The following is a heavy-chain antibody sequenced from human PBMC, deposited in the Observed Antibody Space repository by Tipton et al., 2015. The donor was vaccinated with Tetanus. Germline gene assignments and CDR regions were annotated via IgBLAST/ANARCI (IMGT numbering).Heavy chain of an antibody. CDR1: GFPFHSYH. D-gene: IGHD6-6*01. Sequence: SLRLSCATSGFPFHSYHMAWLRQAPGKGLEWISYIGDATKVIHYADSVKGRFTVSRDNAKNSLYLQMNSLTADDTAVYFCASGSSLDYWGQGTLVTVSS. J-gene: IGHJ4*02. V-gene: IGHV3-48*04. CDR2: IGDATKVI. CDR3: ASGSSLDY.